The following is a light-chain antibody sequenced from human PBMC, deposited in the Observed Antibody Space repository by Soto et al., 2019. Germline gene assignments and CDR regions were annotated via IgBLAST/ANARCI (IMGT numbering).Light chain of an antibody. CDR2: DVN. CDR1: SSDIGTYNF. J-gene: IGLJ2*01. CDR3: TSWTTSTTMI. V-gene: IGLV2-14*03. Sequence: QSVMTQPASVSGSPGQSITISCTGTSSDIGTYNFVSWYQQHPGKDPKLMLYDVNIRPSGVSNRFSGSNSGNTASLTISGLQAEDEADYYCTSWTTSTTMIFGGGTKLTVL.